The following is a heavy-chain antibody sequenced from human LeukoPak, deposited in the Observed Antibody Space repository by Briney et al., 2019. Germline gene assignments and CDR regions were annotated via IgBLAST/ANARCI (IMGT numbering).Heavy chain of an antibody. Sequence: GRSLRLSCAASGFTFSRYGIHWVRQAPGKGLGWVALITYSGSNEYYADSVKGRFTVSRDDSRNTASLQMNSLRPEDTAVYYCAKDLEGSGSPWGQGTLVIVSS. J-gene: IGHJ5*02. CDR1: GFTFSRYG. V-gene: IGHV3-30*18. CDR2: ITYSGSNE. CDR3: AKDLEGSGSP. D-gene: IGHD3-10*01.